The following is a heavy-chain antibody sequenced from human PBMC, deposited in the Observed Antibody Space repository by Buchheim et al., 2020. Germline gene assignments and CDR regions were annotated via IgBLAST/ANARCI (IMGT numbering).Heavy chain of an antibody. Sequence: EVQLLESGGGLVQPGGSLRLSCAASGFTFSSYAMSWVRQAPGKGLEWVSAISGSGGSTYYADSVKGRFTISRDNSTNTLYLQMNSLRAEDTAVYYCAKVASNYDSSGYYYYFDYWGQGTL. CDR1: GFTFSSYA. CDR2: ISGSGGST. D-gene: IGHD3-22*01. J-gene: IGHJ4*02. CDR3: AKVASNYDSSGYYYYFDY. V-gene: IGHV3-23*01.